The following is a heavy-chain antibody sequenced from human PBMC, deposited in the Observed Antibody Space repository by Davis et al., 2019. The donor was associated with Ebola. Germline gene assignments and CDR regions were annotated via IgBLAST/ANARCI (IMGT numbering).Heavy chain of an antibody. CDR3: ASLKRYCNGGSCYSTYGMDV. V-gene: IGHV3-11*06. J-gene: IGHJ6*02. Sequence: GESLKISCAASGFTFSDYYMSWIRQAPGKGLEWVSYISSSSSYTNYADSVKGRFTISRDNAKNSLYLQMNSLRAEDTAVYYCASLKRYCNGGSCYSTYGMDVWGQGTTVTVSS. CDR2: ISSSSSYT. CDR1: GFTFSDYY. D-gene: IGHD2-15*01.